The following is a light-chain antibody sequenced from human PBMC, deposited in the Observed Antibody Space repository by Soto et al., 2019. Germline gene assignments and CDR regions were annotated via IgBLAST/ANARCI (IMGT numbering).Light chain of an antibody. J-gene: IGLJ1*01. CDR1: SSDVGGYNY. Sequence: QSALTQPASVSGSPGQSITISCTGTSSDVGGYNYVSWYQQHPGKAPKLMIYEVSKRPSGVSNRFSGSKSGNTASLTISGLQAEDEADYYCSSYTSSSAPDVFGTGTKLTVL. CDR3: SSYTSSSAPDV. V-gene: IGLV2-14*01. CDR2: EVS.